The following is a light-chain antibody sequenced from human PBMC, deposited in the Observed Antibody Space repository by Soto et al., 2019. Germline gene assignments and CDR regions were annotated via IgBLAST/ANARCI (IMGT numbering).Light chain of an antibody. CDR3: QQYGSSPVLT. CDR1: QNISSSY. J-gene: IGKJ4*01. Sequence: EIVLTQSPGTLSLSPGERVTLSCRASQNISSSYLAWYQQKPGQAPRVLIYGASSRATGIPDRFSGSGSGTDFTLTISRLEPEDLAVYYCQQYGSSPVLTFGGGTKVEIK. CDR2: GAS. V-gene: IGKV3-20*01.